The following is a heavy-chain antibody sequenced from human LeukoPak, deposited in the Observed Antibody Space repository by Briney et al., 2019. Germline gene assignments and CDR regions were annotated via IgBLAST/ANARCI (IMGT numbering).Heavy chain of an antibody. V-gene: IGHV4-34*01. CDR2: INHSGST. D-gene: IGHD2-2*01. Sequence: SETLSLTCAVYGGSFSGYYWSWIRQPPGKGLEWIGEINHSGSTNYNPSLKSRVTISVDTSKNQFSLKLSSVTAADTAVYYCAGGGYCSSSTCYGGGFDPWGQGTLVTVSS. J-gene: IGHJ5*02. CDR3: AGGGYCSSSTCYGGGFDP. CDR1: GGSFSGYY.